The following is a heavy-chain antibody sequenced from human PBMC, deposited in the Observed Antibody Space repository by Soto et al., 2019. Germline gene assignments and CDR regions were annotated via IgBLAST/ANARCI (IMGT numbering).Heavy chain of an antibody. V-gene: IGHV4-34*01. CDR1: GGSFSGYY. CDR2: INHSGST. J-gene: IGHJ4*02. Sequence: QVQLQQWGAGLLKPSETLSLTCAVYGGSFSGYYWSWIRQPPGKGLGWIGEINHSGSTNYNPSLKSRVTISVDTSKNQFSLKLSSVTAADTAVYYCARGVTADYWGQGTLVTVSS. CDR3: ARGVTADY. D-gene: IGHD2-21*02.